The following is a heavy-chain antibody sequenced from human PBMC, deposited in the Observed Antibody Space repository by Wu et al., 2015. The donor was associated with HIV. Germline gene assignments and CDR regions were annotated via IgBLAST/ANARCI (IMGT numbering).Heavy chain of an antibody. V-gene: IGHV1-2*02. CDR3: ARDWQFQVTFGDYYMDI. D-gene: IGHD3-3*01. CDR1: GYTFTGYY. J-gene: IGHJ6*03. CDR2: INPDSGDT. Sequence: QVQLVQSGTEMKKSGASVKVSCKTSGYTFTGYYIHWVRQAPGQGLEWMGWINPDSGDTKFAQTFRGRITMTRDTSTTTVNLVLASLKSNDTATYYCARDWQFQVTFGDYYMDIWGNGTTVIVS.